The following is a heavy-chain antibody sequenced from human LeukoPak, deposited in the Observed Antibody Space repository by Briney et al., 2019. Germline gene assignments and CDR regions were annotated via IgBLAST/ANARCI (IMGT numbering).Heavy chain of an antibody. J-gene: IGHJ6*02. CDR1: GFTFDDYA. V-gene: IGHV3-43*02. CDR3: AARRVEMATVSYYYGMDV. CDR2: ISGDGGSS. Sequence: PGGSLRLSCAASGFTFDDYAMHWVRQAPGKGLEWVSLISGDGGSSYYPDSVKGRFTISRDNSENSLYLQMNSLKTEDTALYYCAARRVEMATVSYYYGMDVWGQGTTVTVSS. D-gene: IGHD5-24*01.